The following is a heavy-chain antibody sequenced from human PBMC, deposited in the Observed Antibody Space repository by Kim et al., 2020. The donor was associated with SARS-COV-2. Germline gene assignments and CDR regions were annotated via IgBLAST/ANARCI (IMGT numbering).Heavy chain of an antibody. Sequence: GESLKISCKGSGYSFTSYWIGWVRQMPGKGLEWMGIIYPGDSDTRYSPSFQGQVTISADKSISTAYLQWSSLKASDTAMYYCARAHLLRYFDWLRPRTGPFDYWGQGTLVTVSS. CDR3: ARAHLLRYFDWLRPRTGPFDY. CDR1: GYSFTSYW. J-gene: IGHJ4*02. D-gene: IGHD3-9*01. CDR2: IYPGDSDT. V-gene: IGHV5-51*01.